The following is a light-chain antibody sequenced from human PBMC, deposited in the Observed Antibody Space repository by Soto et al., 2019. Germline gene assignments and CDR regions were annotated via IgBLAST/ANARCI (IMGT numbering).Light chain of an antibody. CDR2: GNT. CDR3: QSYDGSLSDYV. V-gene: IGLV1-40*01. Sequence: QLVLTQPPSVSGAPGQRVTISCTGSSSNIGAGYDVHWYQQLPGTAPKLLIYGNTNRPSGVPDRFSGSKSGTSASLAITGLQAEDEADYYCQSYDGSLSDYVFGTGTKLTVL. J-gene: IGLJ1*01. CDR1: SSNIGAGYD.